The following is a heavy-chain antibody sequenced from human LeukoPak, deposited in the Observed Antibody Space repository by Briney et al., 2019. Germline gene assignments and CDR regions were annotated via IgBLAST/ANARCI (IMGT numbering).Heavy chain of an antibody. Sequence: GGSLRLSCAASGFTFSGYWMHWVRQAPGKGLEWVAVIWYDGSNKYFADSVKGRFTISRDNSKNTLFLQMNTLRAEDTALYYCARDYAHSYGQFDYWGQGTLVTVSS. J-gene: IGHJ4*02. D-gene: IGHD2-2*01. CDR2: IWYDGSNK. V-gene: IGHV3-33*08. CDR1: GFTFSGYW. CDR3: ARDYAHSYGQFDY.